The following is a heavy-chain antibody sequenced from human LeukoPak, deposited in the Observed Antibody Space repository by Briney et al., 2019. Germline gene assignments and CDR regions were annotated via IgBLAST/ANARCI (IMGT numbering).Heavy chain of an antibody. CDR3: ARVVSSSWDYYYYMDV. J-gene: IGHJ6*03. CDR2: IYYSGST. Sequence: SETLSLTCSVSGVSISSYYWSWLRQLPGKGLEWFGYIYYSGSTNYNPSLKSRVTISVDTSKNLFSLKLYSVTAADTAVYYCARVVSSSWDYYYYMDVWGKGTTVTISS. V-gene: IGHV4-59*01. D-gene: IGHD6-13*01. CDR1: GVSISSYY.